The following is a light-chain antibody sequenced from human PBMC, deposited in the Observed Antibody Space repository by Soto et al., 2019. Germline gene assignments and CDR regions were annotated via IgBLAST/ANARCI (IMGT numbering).Light chain of an antibody. Sequence: QSVLTQPPSASGTPGQRVTISCSGSSSNIGSNYVYWYQQFPGTAPKLLIYRNNQRPSGVPDRFSGSKSGTSASLAISGLRSEDEADYYCAAWDDSLSGVVFGGGTKLPS. CDR3: AAWDDSLSGVV. V-gene: IGLV1-47*01. CDR1: SSNIGSNY. J-gene: IGLJ2*01. CDR2: RNN.